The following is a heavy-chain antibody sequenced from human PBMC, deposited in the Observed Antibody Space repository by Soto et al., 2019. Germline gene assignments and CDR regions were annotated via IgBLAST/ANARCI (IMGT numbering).Heavy chain of an antibody. CDR3: ARRTTYYYDSSGYAFDI. Sequence: GASVKVSCKASGGTFSSYAISWVRQAPGQGLEWMGGIIPIFGTANYAQKFQGRVTITADKSTSTAYMELSSLRSEDTAVYYCARRTTYYYDSSGYAFDIWGQGTMVTVSS. CDR2: IIPIFGTA. J-gene: IGHJ3*02. D-gene: IGHD3-22*01. V-gene: IGHV1-69*06. CDR1: GGTFSSYA.